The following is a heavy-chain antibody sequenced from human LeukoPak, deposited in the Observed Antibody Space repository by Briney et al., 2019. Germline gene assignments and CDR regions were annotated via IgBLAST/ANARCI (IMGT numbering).Heavy chain of an antibody. CDR3: AGYSSSWYRGWFDP. J-gene: IGHJ5*02. CDR2: IIPIFGTA. Sequence: GASVKVSCTASGGTFSSYAISWVRQAPGQGLEWMGGIIPIFGTANYAQKFQGRVTITADESTSTAYMELSSLRSEDTAVYYCAGYSSSWYRGWFDPWGQGTLVTVSS. V-gene: IGHV1-69*01. D-gene: IGHD6-13*01. CDR1: GGTFSSYA.